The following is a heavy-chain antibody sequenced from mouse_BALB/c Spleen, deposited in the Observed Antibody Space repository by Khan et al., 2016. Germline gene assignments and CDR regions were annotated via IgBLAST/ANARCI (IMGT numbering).Heavy chain of an antibody. J-gene: IGHJ2*01. D-gene: IGHD1-1*01. Sequence: VQLKESGAELVKPGASVKLSCTASGFSIQDTYIHWVRQRPEQGLDWIGRIDPPNDNTKYDPKFQGKATIPADTSSNTAYLQLSSLTYEDTAVYYCARMYYGDYWGQGTTLTVSS. V-gene: IGHV14-3*02. CDR3: ARMYYGDY. CDR2: IDPPNDNT. CDR1: GFSIQDTY.